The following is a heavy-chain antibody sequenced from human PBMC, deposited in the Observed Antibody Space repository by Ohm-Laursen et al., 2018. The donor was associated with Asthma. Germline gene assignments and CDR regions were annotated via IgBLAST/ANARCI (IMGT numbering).Heavy chain of an antibody. CDR2: IVWEDDK. J-gene: IGHJ4*02. V-gene: IGHV2-70*04. CDR1: GFSLSTSGMR. Sequence: TQTLTLTFTFSGFSLSTSGMRVSWIRQPPGKALEWLARIVWEDDKFYSTSLKTRLTISKDTSKNQVVLTMTNTDPLDTATYYCARTVITFGGVIVAQFDYWGQGTLVTVSS. D-gene: IGHD3-16*02. CDR3: ARTVITFGGVIVAQFDY.